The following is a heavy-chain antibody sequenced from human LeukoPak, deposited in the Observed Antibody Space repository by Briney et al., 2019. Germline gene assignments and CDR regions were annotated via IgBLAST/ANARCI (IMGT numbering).Heavy chain of an antibody. CDR3: ARRGPGGIAAAGRFWFDH. CDR1: GGSISSYSYY. J-gene: IGHJ5*02. D-gene: IGHD6-13*01. Sequence: PSETLSLTCTVSGGSISSYSYYWGWIRQPPGKGLEWIGSIYYSGSTYYNPSLKSRVTISVDTSKNQFSLKLSSVAAADTAVYYCARRGPGGIAAAGRFWFDHWGQGTLVTVSS. V-gene: IGHV4-39*01. CDR2: IYYSGST.